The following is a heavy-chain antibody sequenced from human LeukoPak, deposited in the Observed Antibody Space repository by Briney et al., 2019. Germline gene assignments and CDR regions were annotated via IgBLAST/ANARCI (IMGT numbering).Heavy chain of an antibody. Sequence: GGSLRLSCAASGFTFSSYWMSWVRQAPGKGLEWVANIKQDGSEKYYVDSAKGRFTISRDNAKNSLYLQMNSLRAEDTAVYYCAKADIVVVVAAPSWFDPWGQGTLVTVSS. D-gene: IGHD2-15*01. V-gene: IGHV3-7*03. CDR2: IKQDGSEK. J-gene: IGHJ5*02. CDR3: AKADIVVVVAAPSWFDP. CDR1: GFTFSSYW.